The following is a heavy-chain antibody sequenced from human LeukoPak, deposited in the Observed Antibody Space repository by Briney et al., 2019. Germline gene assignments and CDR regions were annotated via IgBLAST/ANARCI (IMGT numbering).Heavy chain of an antibody. Sequence: GRSLRLSCAASGFTFVDYAMHWVRQPPGKGLEWVSGITWNSGTIGYADSVKGRFTISRDNAKNSLYLQMNSLRVEDTALYYCAKDIWEGRYGMDVWGQGTTVTVSS. D-gene: IGHD1-26*01. V-gene: IGHV3-9*01. CDR1: GFTFVDYA. J-gene: IGHJ6*02. CDR3: AKDIWEGRYGMDV. CDR2: ITWNSGTI.